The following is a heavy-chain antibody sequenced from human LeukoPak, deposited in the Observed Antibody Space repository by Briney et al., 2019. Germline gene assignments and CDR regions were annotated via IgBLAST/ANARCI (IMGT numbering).Heavy chain of an antibody. CDR1: GFTFNTYT. D-gene: IGHD2-21*01. Sequence: GGSLRLSCAVSGFTFNTYTMNWVRQAPGKGLEWVSAISESGGNTNYADSVKGRFTISRDNSKNTLYLEMNSLRAEDTAIYYCVKDGWAYWGQGTLVTVSP. J-gene: IGHJ4*02. CDR3: VKDGWAY. CDR2: ISESGGNT. V-gene: IGHV3-23*01.